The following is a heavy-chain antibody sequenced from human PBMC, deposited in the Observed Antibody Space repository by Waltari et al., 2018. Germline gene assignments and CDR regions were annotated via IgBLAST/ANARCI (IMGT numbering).Heavy chain of an antibody. CDR1: GFTFSSCA. Sequence: EVRLLESGGDLVPPGGSLRLSCAASGFTFSSCAVSWVRQAPGKGLEGVSAINNNGAITYYADSVKGRFTISRDNSKNTLYLQMNSLRAEDTAVYYCAKRVTDGFYPFDYWGQGTLVTVSS. J-gene: IGHJ4*02. V-gene: IGHV3-23*01. D-gene: IGHD3-10*01. CDR2: INNNGAIT. CDR3: AKRVTDGFYPFDY.